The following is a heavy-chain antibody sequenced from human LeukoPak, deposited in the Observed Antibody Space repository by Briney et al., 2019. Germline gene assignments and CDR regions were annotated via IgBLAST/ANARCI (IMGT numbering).Heavy chain of an antibody. CDR2: IYYSGST. V-gene: IGHV4-59*01. CDR1: GGSISSYY. CDR3: ARGAAGTRRGFDD. Sequence: SETLSLTCTVSGGSISSYYWSWIRQPPGKGLEWIGYIYYSGSTNYNPSLKGRVTISVDTSKNQFSLKLSSVTAADTAVYYCARGAAGTRRGFDDWGQGTLVTVSS. J-gene: IGHJ5*02. D-gene: IGHD6-13*01.